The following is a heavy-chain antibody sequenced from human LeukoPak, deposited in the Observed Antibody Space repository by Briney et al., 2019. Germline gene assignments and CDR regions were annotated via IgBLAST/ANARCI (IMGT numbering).Heavy chain of an antibody. Sequence: ASVKVSCKASGGSFSTYAISWVRQAPGQGLEWMGGITPIFGTARYAQKFQGRVTITADESTSTAYMELSSLRSEDTAVYYCASGYYDSSNYFDYWGQGTLVTVSS. V-gene: IGHV1-69*13. CDR3: ASGYYDSSNYFDY. CDR2: ITPIFGTA. J-gene: IGHJ4*02. D-gene: IGHD3-22*01. CDR1: GGSFSTYA.